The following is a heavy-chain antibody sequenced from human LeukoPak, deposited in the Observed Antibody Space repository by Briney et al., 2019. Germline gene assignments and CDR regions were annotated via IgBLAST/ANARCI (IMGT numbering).Heavy chain of an antibody. CDR3: ARDRSAMVYDAFDI. V-gene: IGHV3-21*01. CDR2: ISSSSSYI. Sequence: AGGSLRLSCAASGFTFSSYSMTWVRQAPGKGLEWVSSISSSSSYIYYADSVKGRFTISRDNAKNSLYLQMNSLRAEDTAVYYCARDRSAMVYDAFDIWGQGTMVTVSS. J-gene: IGHJ3*02. CDR1: GFTFSSYS. D-gene: IGHD5-18*01.